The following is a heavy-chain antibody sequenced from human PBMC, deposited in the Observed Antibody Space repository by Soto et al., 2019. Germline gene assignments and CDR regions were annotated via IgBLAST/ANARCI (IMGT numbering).Heavy chain of an antibody. V-gene: IGHV3-7*01. CDR3: ARRNYYGSSGYYYFDY. Sequence: PGGSLRLSCAASGFTFSSYWMSWVRQAPGKGLEWVANIKQDGSEKYYVDSVKGRFTISRDNAKNSLYLQMNSLRAEDTAVYYCARRNYYGSSGYYYFDYWGQGTLVTVSS. CDR1: GFTFSSYW. CDR2: IKQDGSEK. J-gene: IGHJ4*02. D-gene: IGHD3-22*01.